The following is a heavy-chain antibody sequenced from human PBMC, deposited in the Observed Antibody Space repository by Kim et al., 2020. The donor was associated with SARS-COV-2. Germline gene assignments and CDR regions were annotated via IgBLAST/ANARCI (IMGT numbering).Heavy chain of an antibody. CDR3: ARAYSSGWFDY. Sequence: TTYNPTRKRRVTISVGTSKHQFSLKLSSVTAAEPAVYCCARAYSSGWFDYWGQGTLVTVSS. J-gene: IGHJ5*01. CDR2: T. V-gene: IGHV4-34*01. D-gene: IGHD6-19*01.